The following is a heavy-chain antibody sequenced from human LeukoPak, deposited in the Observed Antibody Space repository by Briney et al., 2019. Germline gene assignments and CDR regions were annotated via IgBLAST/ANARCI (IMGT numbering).Heavy chain of an antibody. CDR3: ARWDDYGDYVVDY. J-gene: IGHJ4*02. V-gene: IGHV1-69*13. CDR1: GGTFSSYA. D-gene: IGHD4-17*01. CDR2: IIPIFGTA. Sequence: ASVKVSCKASGGTFSSYAISWVRQAPGQGLEWMGGIIPIFGTANYAQKFQGRVTITADESTSTAYMELSSLRSEDTAVYYCARWDDYGDYVVDYWGQGTLVTVSS.